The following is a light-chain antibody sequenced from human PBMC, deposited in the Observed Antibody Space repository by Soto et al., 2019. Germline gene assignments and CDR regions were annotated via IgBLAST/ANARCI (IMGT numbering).Light chain of an antibody. CDR1: QYISSW. Sequence: DIQMTQSPSTLSASVGDRVTITCRASQYISSWLAWYQQRPGKAPELLIHDASTLESGVPSRFSGDKSGTDFTLTISSLQPDDFATYYCQQYDDFPLTLGQGTKVDIK. CDR2: DAS. V-gene: IGKV1-5*01. J-gene: IGKJ1*01. CDR3: QQYDDFPLT.